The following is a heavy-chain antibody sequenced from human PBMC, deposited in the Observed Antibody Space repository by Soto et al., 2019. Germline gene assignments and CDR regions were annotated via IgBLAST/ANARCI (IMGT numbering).Heavy chain of an antibody. CDR3: ARAASMTTQGYFDY. CDR1: GGSFSGYY. Sequence: SETLSLTCAVYGGSFSGYYWSWIRQPPGKGLEWIGEINHSGSTNYNPSLKSRVTISVDTSKNQFSLKLSSVTAADTAVYYCARAASMTTQGYFDYWGQGTLVTVSS. CDR2: INHSGST. D-gene: IGHD4-17*01. V-gene: IGHV4-34*01. J-gene: IGHJ4*02.